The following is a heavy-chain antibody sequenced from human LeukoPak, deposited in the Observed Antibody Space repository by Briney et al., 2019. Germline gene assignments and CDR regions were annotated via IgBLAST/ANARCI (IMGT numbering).Heavy chain of an antibody. CDR1: RGTFISYV. V-gene: IGHV1-69*06. Sequence: ASVKVSCKASRGTFISYVISWVRQAPGQGLEWMGGIIPIFGTANYAQKFQGRVTITADKSTSTAYMELSSLRSEDTAVYYCAREESSGWYVFDYWGQGTLVTVSS. D-gene: IGHD6-19*01. CDR2: IIPIFGTA. J-gene: IGHJ4*02. CDR3: AREESSGWYVFDY.